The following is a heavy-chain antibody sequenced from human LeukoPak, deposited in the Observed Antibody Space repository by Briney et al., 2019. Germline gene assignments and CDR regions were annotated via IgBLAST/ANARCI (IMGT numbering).Heavy chain of an antibody. CDR1: GGSFSGYY. CDR2: INHSGST. V-gene: IGHV4-34*01. Sequence: PSETLSLTCAVYGGSFSGYYWSWIRQPPGKGLGWIGEINHSGSTNYNPSLKSRVTISVDTSKNQFSLKLSSVTAADTAVYYCARGRLFYYDILYHYYFDYWGQGTLVTVSS. CDR3: ARGRLFYYDILYHYYFDY. D-gene: IGHD3-22*01. J-gene: IGHJ4*02.